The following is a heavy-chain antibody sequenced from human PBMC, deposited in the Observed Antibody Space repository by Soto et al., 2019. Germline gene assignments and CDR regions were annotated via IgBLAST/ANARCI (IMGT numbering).Heavy chain of an antibody. V-gene: IGHV3-13*01. CDR2: IGTAGDT. J-gene: IGHJ6*03. D-gene: IGHD2-2*01. Sequence: PGGSLRLSCAASGFTFSSYDMHWVRQATGKGLEWVSAIGTAGDTYYPGSVKGRFTISRENAKNSLYLQMNSLRAEDTAVYYCASGGPLVVPAATASFYYYCYMDVWGKGTTVTVSS. CDR3: ASGGPLVVPAATASFYYYCYMDV. CDR1: GFTFSSYD.